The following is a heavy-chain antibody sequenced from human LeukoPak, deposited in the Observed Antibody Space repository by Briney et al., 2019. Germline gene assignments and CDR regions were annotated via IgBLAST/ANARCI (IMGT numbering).Heavy chain of an antibody. CDR3: AKDYCRDGNCPFPFLDS. D-gene: IGHD2-15*01. CDR2: ITGTGGK. J-gene: IGHJ4*02. Sequence: GGSLRLSCAFSGFTLTNHGVSWARQAPGKGLEWVSIITGTGGKYYGDSVKGRFVLSRDNSKNTVYMQMSSLRAEDTATYYCAKDYCRDGNCPFPFLDSWGQGTQVTVSS. V-gene: IGHV3-23*01. CDR1: GFTLTNHG.